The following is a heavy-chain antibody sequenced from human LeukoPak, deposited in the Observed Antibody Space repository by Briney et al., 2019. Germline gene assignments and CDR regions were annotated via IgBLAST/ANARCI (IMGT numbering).Heavy chain of an antibody. CDR1: GYTFTIYG. J-gene: IGHJ4*02. D-gene: IGHD3-22*01. CDR2: ISAYNGNT. CDR3: ARDLYYDSSGYYLLYDY. Sequence: ASVKVSCKASGYTFTIYGISWVRQAPGQGLEWMGWISAYNGNTNYAQKLQGRVTMTTDTSTSTAYKELRSLRSDDTAVYYCARDLYYDSSGYYLLYDYWGQGTLVTVSS. V-gene: IGHV1-18*01.